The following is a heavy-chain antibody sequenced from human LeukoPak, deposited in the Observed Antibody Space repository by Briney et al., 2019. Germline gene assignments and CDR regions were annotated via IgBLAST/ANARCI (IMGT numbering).Heavy chain of an antibody. D-gene: IGHD5-24*01. CDR2: IYYSGSA. CDR3: ARGRWLQLPDY. Sequence: SETLTLTCTVSGGSISSYYWSWIRQPPGKGLEWIGYIYYSGSADYNPSLKSRVTISVDTSKNQFSLKLSSVTAADTAVYYCARGRWLQLPDYWGQGTLVTVSS. CDR1: GGSISSYY. V-gene: IGHV4-59*01. J-gene: IGHJ4*02.